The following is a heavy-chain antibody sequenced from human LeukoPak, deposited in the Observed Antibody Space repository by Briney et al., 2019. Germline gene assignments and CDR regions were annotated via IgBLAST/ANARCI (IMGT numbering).Heavy chain of an antibody. CDR3: AKGHYYGSGSLDY. V-gene: IGHV3-23*01. CDR1: GFTFSSYG. Sequence: PGGSLRLSCAASGFTFSSYGMSWVRQAPAKGLEWVSAIGGRDGSTYYADSVKGRFTISRDNSKNTLYVQMNSLRAEDTAVYYCAKGHYYGSGSLDYWGQGTLVTVSS. D-gene: IGHD3-10*01. CDR2: IGGRDGST. J-gene: IGHJ4*02.